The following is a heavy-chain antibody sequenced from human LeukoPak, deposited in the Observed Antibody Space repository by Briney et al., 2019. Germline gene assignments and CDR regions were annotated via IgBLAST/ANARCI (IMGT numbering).Heavy chain of an antibody. CDR1: GGSISSSSYY. CDR2: IYYSGST. J-gene: IGHJ4*02. D-gene: IGHD5-18*01. V-gene: IGHV4-39*07. CDR3: ARASRGGYTYGPIDY. Sequence: SETLSLTCTVSGGSISSSSYYWGWIRQPPGKGLEWIGSIYYSGSTYYNPSLKSRVTISVDTSKNQLSLKLTPVAAADTAVYFCARASRGGYTYGPIDYWGQGTLVTVSS.